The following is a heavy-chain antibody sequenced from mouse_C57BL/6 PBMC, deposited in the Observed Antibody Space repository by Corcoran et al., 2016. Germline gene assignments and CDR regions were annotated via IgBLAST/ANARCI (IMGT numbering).Heavy chain of an antibody. CDR3: ARSDYYGSSSYWYFDV. J-gene: IGHJ1*03. CDR1: GYTFTDYY. CDR2: INPYNGGT. Sequence: EVQLQQSGPVLVKPGASVKMSCKASGYTFTDYYMNWVKQSHGKSLEWIGVINPYNGGTSYNQKFKGKATLTVDKSSSTAYMELNSLTSEDSAVYYCARSDYYGSSSYWYFDVWCTGTTVTVSS. V-gene: IGHV1-19*01. D-gene: IGHD1-1*01.